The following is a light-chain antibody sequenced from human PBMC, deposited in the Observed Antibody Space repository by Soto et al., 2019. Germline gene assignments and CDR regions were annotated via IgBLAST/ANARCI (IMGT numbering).Light chain of an antibody. CDR1: QRIDSW. CDR3: QQYGANSPWT. Sequence: DIQMTQSPSTLSASVGDRVTITCRASQRIDSWLAWYQQKPGKTPKVLISKASILESGVPSRFSGSASGIEFTLTISNLQTEDFATYYCQQYGANSPWTFGQGTKVEIK. J-gene: IGKJ1*01. CDR2: KAS. V-gene: IGKV1-5*03.